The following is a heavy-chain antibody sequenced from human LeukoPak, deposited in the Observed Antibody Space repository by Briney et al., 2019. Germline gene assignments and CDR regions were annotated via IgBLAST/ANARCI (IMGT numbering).Heavy chain of an antibody. CDR2: ISSSSSTI. Sequence: PGGSLRLSCAASGFTFSTFSRSWMSWVRQAPGKGLEWVSYISSSSSTIYYADSVKGRFTISGDNAKNSLYLQMNSLRAEDTAVYYCAREGVRGDYGVLGYWGQGTLVTVSS. V-gene: IGHV3-48*01. CDR1: GFTFSTFSRSW. J-gene: IGHJ4*02. CDR3: AREGVRGDYGVLGY. D-gene: IGHD4-17*01.